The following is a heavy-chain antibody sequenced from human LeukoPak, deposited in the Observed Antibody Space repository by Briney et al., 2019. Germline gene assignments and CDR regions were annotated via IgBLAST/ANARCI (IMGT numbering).Heavy chain of an antibody. D-gene: IGHD3-9*01. J-gene: IGHJ6*03. CDR3: AKAFYYDILTGYFYYMDV. CDR2: ISGSGGST. Sequence: PGGSLRLSCAASGFTFSSYAMSWVRQAPGKGLEWVSAISGSGGSTYYADSVKGRFTISRDNSKNTLYLQMNSLRAEDTAVYYCAKAFYYDILTGYFYYMDVWGKGTTVTISS. V-gene: IGHV3-23*01. CDR1: GFTFSSYA.